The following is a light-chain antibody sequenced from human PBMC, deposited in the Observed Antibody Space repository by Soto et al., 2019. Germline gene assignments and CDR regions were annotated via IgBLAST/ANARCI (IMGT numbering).Light chain of an antibody. CDR3: QQLNSYPSST. CDR2: AAS. J-gene: IGKJ4*01. Sequence: IQLTQFPASLSASVGDRVTITCRASQGFNSYLAWYQQKPGKAPKLLIYAASTLQSGVPSRFSGSRSGTDFTLTISSLQPEDFATCYCQQLNSYPSSTFGGGTKVDIK. V-gene: IGKV1-9*01. CDR1: QGFNSY.